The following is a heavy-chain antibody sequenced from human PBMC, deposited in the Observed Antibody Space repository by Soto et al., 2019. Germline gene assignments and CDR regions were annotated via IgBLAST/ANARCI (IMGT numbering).Heavy chain of an antibody. CDR3: ARVMGPYCGGDCYPPTPNWFDP. CDR2: ISAYNGNK. D-gene: IGHD2-21*02. Sequence: ASVKVSCKASGYSFTSYGISWVRQAPGQGLEWMGWISAYNGNKKYAQKLQGRVTMTTDTSTSTAYMELRSLRSDDTAVYYCARVMGPYCGGDCYPPTPNWFDPWGQGTLVTVSS. CDR1: GYSFTSYG. J-gene: IGHJ5*02. V-gene: IGHV1-18*01.